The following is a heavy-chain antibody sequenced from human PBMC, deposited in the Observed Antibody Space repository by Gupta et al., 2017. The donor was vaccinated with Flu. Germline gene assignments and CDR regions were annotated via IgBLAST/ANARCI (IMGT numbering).Heavy chain of an antibody. CDR3: AKHGAYSGSRLGL. Sequence: QLQLQESGPAMVKPSETLSLICTVTGGSISSDDYYWGWIRQPPGKGLEWIGSIYYLGTTYYNPSLKSRVTISVDTSKNQFSLNLNSMTATDTAVYYCAKHGAYSGSRLGLGGQGTLVTVPS. D-gene: IGHD1-26*01. CDR2: IYYLGTT. V-gene: IGHV4-39*01. J-gene: IGHJ4*02. CDR1: GGSISSDDYY.